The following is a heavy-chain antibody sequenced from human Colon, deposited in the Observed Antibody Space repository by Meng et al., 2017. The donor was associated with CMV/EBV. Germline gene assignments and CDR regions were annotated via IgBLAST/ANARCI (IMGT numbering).Heavy chain of an antibody. V-gene: IGHV3-21*01. CDR2: IGDSDNYL. J-gene: IGHJ3*01. D-gene: IGHD1-26*01. CDR1: GFTFISYS. CDR3: ASRIVGATNDAFNV. Sequence: GESLKISCAASGFTFISYSLNWVRQAPGKGLEWVSSIGDSDNYLYYADSVKGRFTISRDRAKNSMFLQMSSLRVEDTAVYYCASRIVGATNDAFNVWGQGTVVTVSS.